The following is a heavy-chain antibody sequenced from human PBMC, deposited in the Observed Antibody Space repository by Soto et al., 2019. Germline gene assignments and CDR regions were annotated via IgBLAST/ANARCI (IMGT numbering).Heavy chain of an antibody. CDR1: GFTFDDYA. Sequence: GVSLRLSCAASGFTFDDYAMHWVRQAPGKGLEWVSGISWNSGSIGYADSVKGRFTISRDNAKNSLYLQMNSLRAEDTALYYCAKDIGHDYIWGSYRPNWFDPWGQGTLVTVSS. V-gene: IGHV3-9*01. CDR2: ISWNSGSI. J-gene: IGHJ5*02. CDR3: AKDIGHDYIWGSYRPNWFDP. D-gene: IGHD3-16*02.